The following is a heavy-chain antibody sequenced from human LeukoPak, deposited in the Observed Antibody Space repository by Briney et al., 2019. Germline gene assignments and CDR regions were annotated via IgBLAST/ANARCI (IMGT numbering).Heavy chain of an antibody. V-gene: IGHV3-66*02. D-gene: IGHD2-2*01. CDR1: GFTVSSNY. CDR2: IYSGGST. Sequence: GGSLRLSCAASGFTVSSNYMSWVRQAPGKGLEWVSVIYSGGSTYYADSVKGRFTISRDNSKNTLYLQMNSLRAEDTAVYYCARDGSGTIVVVPAAPDYWGQGTLVTVSS. J-gene: IGHJ4*02. CDR3: ARDGSGTIVVVPAAPDY.